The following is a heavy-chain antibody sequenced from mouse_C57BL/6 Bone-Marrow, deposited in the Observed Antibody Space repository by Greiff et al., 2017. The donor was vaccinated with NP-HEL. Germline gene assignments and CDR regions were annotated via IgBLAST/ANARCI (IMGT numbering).Heavy chain of an antibody. Sequence: EVQLVESGPGLVKPSQSLSLTCSVTGYSITSGYYWNWIRQFPGNKLEWMGYISYDGSNNYNPSLKNRISITRDTSKNQFFLKLNSVTTEDTATYYCARGTIYYDYDELDYWGQGTTLTVSS. J-gene: IGHJ2*01. CDR2: ISYDGSN. CDR3: ARGTIYYDYDELDY. CDR1: GYSITSGYY. D-gene: IGHD2-4*01. V-gene: IGHV3-6*01.